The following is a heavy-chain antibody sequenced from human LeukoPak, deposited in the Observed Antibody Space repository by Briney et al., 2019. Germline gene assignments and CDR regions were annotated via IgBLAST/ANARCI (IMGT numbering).Heavy chain of an antibody. J-gene: IGHJ4*02. CDR2: IIPILGIA. CDR1: GGTFSSYA. CDR3: ARDLGVSDDYGDRGPTPYYFDY. D-gene: IGHD4-17*01. Sequence: SVKVSCKASGGTFSSYAISWVRQAPGQGLEWMGRIIPILGIANYAQKFQGRVTITADKSTSTAYMELSSLRSEDTAVYYCARDLGVSDDYGDRGPTPYYFDYWGQGTLVTDSS. V-gene: IGHV1-69*04.